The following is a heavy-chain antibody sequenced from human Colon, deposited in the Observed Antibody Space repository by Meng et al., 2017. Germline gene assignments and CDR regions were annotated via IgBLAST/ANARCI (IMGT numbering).Heavy chain of an antibody. Sequence: QVQLQESGPGLVKPSATLSPTCTVYGGSFSGYYWSWIRQPPGKGLEWIGEINHSGSTNYNPSLKSRVTISVDTSKNQFSLKLSSVTAADTAVYYCARGRYSGYLPWGQGTLVTVSS. J-gene: IGHJ5*02. CDR1: GGSFSGYY. V-gene: IGHV4-34*01. CDR2: INHSGST. D-gene: IGHD5-12*01. CDR3: ARGRYSGYLP.